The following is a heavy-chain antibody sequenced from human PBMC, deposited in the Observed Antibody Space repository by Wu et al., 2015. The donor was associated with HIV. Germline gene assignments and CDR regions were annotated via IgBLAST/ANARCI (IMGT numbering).Heavy chain of an antibody. CDR3: AREVGAMLANWLDP. D-gene: IGHD3-10*01. Sequence: QVQLEQSGGEVRNIGASIKVSCKASGYTFTSYGISWVRQAPGQGLEWMGWISAYNGNTNYAQKLQGRVTMTTDTSTSTAYMELRSLTSEDTAVYYCAREVGAMLANWLDPWGQGTLVIVSS. V-gene: IGHV1-18*01. CDR1: GYTFTSYG. CDR2: ISAYNGNT. J-gene: IGHJ5*02.